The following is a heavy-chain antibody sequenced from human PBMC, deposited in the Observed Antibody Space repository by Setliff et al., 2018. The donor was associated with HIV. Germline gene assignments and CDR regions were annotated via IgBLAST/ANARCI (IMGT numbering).Heavy chain of an antibody. J-gene: IGHJ4*02. Sequence: PSETLSLTCTVSGGSIRNGNYYWNWIRQPAGRGLEWIGRVYITGMTNYNPSLKSRVTISLDTSKSQFPLKLSSVTAADTAVYYCARLDSLMASFDFWGQGAPVTVSS. D-gene: IGHD3-9*01. CDR3: ARLDSLMASFDF. CDR2: VYITGMT. CDR1: GGSIRNGNYY. V-gene: IGHV4-61*02.